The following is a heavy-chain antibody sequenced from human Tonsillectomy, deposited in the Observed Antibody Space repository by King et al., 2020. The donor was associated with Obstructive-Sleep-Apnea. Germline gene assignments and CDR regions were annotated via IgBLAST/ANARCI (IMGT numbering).Heavy chain of an antibody. CDR3: AKAHSSGWDEFDY. Sequence: VQLVQSGGGLVQPGRSLRLSCAASGFTFDDYAMHWVRQAPGKGLEWVSGISWSSGSIVYADSVEGRVTISTDNAKNSLYLQMNSLRAEDTALYYCAKAHSSGWDEFDYWGQGTLVTVSS. CDR2: ISWSSGSI. J-gene: IGHJ4*02. V-gene: IGHV3-9*01. D-gene: IGHD6-19*01. CDR1: GFTFDDYA.